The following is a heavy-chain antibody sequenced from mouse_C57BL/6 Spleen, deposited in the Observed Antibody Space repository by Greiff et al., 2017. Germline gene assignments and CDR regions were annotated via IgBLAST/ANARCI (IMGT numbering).Heavy chain of an antibody. CDR3: ARGTGDAWFAY. Sequence: EVQLQQSGPELVKPGASVKISCKASGYTFTDYYMNWVKQSHGKSLEWIGDINPNNGGTSYNQKFKGKATLTVDKSSRPAYMERRSLTSEDSAVYYCARGTGDAWFAYWGQGTLVTVSA. D-gene: IGHD4-1*01. V-gene: IGHV1-26*01. CDR1: GYTFTDYY. J-gene: IGHJ3*01. CDR2: INPNNGGT.